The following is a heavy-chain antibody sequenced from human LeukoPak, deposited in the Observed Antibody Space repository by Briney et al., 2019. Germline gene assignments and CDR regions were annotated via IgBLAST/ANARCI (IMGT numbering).Heavy chain of an antibody. CDR2: MNPNSGNT. J-gene: IGHJ5*02. D-gene: IGHD6-13*01. Sequence: GASVKVSCKASGHTFTSYDINWVRQATGQGLEWMGWMNPNSGNTAYAQKFQGRVTMTRNTSISTVYMELSSLRSEDTAVYYCARKGSSWSNSNWFDPWGQGILVTVSS. CDR3: ARKGSSWSNSNWFDP. V-gene: IGHV1-8*02. CDR1: GHTFTSYD.